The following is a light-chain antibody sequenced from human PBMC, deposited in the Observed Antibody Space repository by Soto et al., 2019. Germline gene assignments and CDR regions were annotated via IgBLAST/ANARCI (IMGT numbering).Light chain of an antibody. J-gene: IGKJ1*01. CDR1: QTISSW. CDR2: KAS. V-gene: IGKV1-5*03. Sequence: DIQMTQSPSTLSGSLGDRVTITCRASQTISSWLARYQQKPGKAPKLLIYKASTLKSGVPSRFSGSGSGTEFTLTISRLKTDDFATYYCQHYNSYSEAFCQGTKVDIK. CDR3: QHYNSYSEA.